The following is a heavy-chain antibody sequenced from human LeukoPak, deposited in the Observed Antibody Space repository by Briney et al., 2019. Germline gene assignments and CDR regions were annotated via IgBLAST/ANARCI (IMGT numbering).Heavy chain of an antibody. CDR2: IYYSGST. CDR3: ARGGYDSKGDY. D-gene: IGHD5-12*01. Sequence: SETLSLTCTVSGGSISSYYWSWIRQPPGKGLEWIGYIYYSGSTNYNPSLKSRVTISVDTSKNQFSLKLSSVTAADTAVYYCARGGYDSKGDYWGQGTLVTVSS. J-gene: IGHJ4*02. CDR1: GGSISSYY. V-gene: IGHV4-59*01.